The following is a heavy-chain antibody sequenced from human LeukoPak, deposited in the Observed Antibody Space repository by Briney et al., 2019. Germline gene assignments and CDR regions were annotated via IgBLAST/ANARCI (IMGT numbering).Heavy chain of an antibody. CDR1: GYTFTGYY. CDR2: INPNSGGT. V-gene: IGHV1-2*02. D-gene: IGHD6-19*01. Sequence: GASVKVSCKASGYTFTGYYMHWVRQAPGQGLEWMGWINPNSGGTNYAQKFQGRVTMTRDTSISTAYMELSSLRSEDTAVYYCARETYSSVKRFDPWGQGTLVTVSS. CDR3: ARETYSSVKRFDP. J-gene: IGHJ5*02.